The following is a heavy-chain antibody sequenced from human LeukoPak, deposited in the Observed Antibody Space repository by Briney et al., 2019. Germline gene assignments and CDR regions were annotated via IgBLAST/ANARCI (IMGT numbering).Heavy chain of an antibody. CDR3: ARDVYSYGRMDV. CDR2: IYYSGST. CDR1: GGSISSGGYY. V-gene: IGHV4-31*03. J-gene: IGHJ6*02. Sequence: PSETLSLTCTVSGGSISSGGYYWSWIRQHPGKGLEWIGYIYYSGSTYYNPSLKSRVTISVDTSKNQFSLKLSSVTAADTAVHYCARDVYSYGRMDVWGQGTTVTVSS. D-gene: IGHD5-18*01.